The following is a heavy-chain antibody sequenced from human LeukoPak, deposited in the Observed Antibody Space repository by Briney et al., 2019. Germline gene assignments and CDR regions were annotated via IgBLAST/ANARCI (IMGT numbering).Heavy chain of an antibody. CDR2: ISYDGSNK. CDR1: GFTFSSYG. D-gene: IGHD2-2*02. J-gene: IGHJ6*02. CDR3: ASRELYGPNYFYYYGMDV. Sequence: GGSLRLSCAASGFTFSSYGMHWVRQAPGKGLEWVAVISYDGSNKYYADSVKGRFTISRDNSKNTLYLQMNSLRAEDTAVYYCASRELYGPNYFYYYGMDVWGQGTTVTVSS. V-gene: IGHV3-30*03.